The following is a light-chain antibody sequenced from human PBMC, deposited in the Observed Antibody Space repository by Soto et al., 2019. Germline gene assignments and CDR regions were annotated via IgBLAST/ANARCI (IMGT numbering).Light chain of an antibody. CDR1: QSISSY. CDR3: QQRSTWIT. Sequence: EIVLTQSPATLSLSPGDRATLSCRASQSISSYLAWYQQKPGQAPRLLIYDASNRATGIPARFSGSGSGTVFTLTISSLEPEDFAVYYCQQRSTWITFGQGPRLEIK. J-gene: IGKJ5*01. CDR2: DAS. V-gene: IGKV3-11*01.